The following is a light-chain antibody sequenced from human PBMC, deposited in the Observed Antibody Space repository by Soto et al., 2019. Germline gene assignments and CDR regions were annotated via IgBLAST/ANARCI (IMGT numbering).Light chain of an antibody. Sequence: EIVMTQSPATLSVSPGERATLSCRASQSVSSNLVWYQQKPGQAPRLLIYGASTRATGIPARFSGSGSGTDFTLTISSLQPEDFATYYCQQSYSTLTFGQGTRLEIK. CDR3: QQSYSTLT. J-gene: IGKJ5*01. V-gene: IGKV3-15*01. CDR2: GAS. CDR1: QSVSSN.